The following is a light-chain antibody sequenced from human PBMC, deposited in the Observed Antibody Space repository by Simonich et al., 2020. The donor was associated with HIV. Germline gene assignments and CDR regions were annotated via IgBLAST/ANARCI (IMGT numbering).Light chain of an antibody. J-gene: IGKJ1*01. V-gene: IGKV1-5*03. CDR1: QSSSSW. CDR3: QQYNSYST. Sequence: DIQMTQSPSTLSASVGDRLTITCRASQSSSSWLAWYQQKPGKAPKLLIYKASSLESGVPSRFIGSGSGTEFTLTISSLQPDDFATYYCQQYNSYSTFGQGTKVEIK. CDR2: KAS.